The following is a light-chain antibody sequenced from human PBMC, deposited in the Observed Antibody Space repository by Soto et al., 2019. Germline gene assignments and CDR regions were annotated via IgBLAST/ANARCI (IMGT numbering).Light chain of an antibody. CDR3: QQSYSSPLT. J-gene: IGKJ3*01. V-gene: IGKV1-39*01. CDR2: AAS. Sequence: DIQMTQSPSSLSASVGDRVAITCRASQSISNYLNWYQQKPGKAPKLLIYAASSLQSGVPSRFSGSGSGTDFTLTISSLQPEDFGTFYCQQSYSSPLTFGPGTKRDI. CDR1: QSISNY.